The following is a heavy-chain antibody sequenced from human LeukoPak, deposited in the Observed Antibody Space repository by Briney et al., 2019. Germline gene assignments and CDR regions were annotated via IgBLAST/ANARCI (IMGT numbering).Heavy chain of an antibody. V-gene: IGHV1-18*01. CDR1: GYTFTSYG. D-gene: IGHD6-13*01. CDR2: ISAYNGNT. J-gene: IGHJ4*01. Sequence: APVTVSYMSSGYTFTSYGISWVRQPPGQGLEWMGWISAYNGNTNYAQKLQVRVTITTDTSTSTAYMEQRSLRSDDTAVYYCARDEIAVGRSSYPYWGHGTLVTVSS. CDR3: ARDEIAVGRSSYPY.